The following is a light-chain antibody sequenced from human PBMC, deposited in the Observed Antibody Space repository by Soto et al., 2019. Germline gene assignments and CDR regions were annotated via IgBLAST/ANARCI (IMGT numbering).Light chain of an antibody. J-gene: IGKJ5*01. Sequence: EIVMTQSPLTLPVTPGEPSSSSCRSSQSVGSNLLAWYQQKRGQAPRLLIYGASSRDTGIPDRVSGSGSGTDFTLTISRLEPEDFAVYFCQQYGNSPRTFGQGTRLEIK. V-gene: IGKV3-20*01. CDR3: QQYGNSPRT. CDR2: GAS. CDR1: QSVGSNL.